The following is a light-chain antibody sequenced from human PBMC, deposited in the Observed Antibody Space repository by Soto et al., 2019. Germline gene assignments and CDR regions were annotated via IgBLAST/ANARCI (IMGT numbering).Light chain of an antibody. J-gene: IGKJ1*01. Sequence: DIQMTQSPSTLSASVGDRVTITCRASQSISSSLAWYQQKPGEAPKLLIYKASSLESGVPSRFSGSGSGTEFTLTISSLQPDDFATYYCPQDSRYWTFGQGTKVEIK. CDR1: QSISSS. CDR2: KAS. V-gene: IGKV1-5*03. CDR3: PQDSRYWT.